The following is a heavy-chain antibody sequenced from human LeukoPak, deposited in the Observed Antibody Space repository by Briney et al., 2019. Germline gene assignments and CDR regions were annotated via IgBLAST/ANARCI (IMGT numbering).Heavy chain of an antibody. D-gene: IGHD3-22*01. CDR3: AHLNRLYYYDSSGYYYFDY. V-gene: IGHV2-5*02. CDR1: GFSLSTSGVG. J-gene: IGHJ4*02. CDR2: IYWDDDK. Sequence: SGPTLVNPTQTLTLTCTFSGFSLSTSGVGVGWIRQPPGKALEWLALIYWDDDKRYSPSLKSRLTITKGTSKNQVVLTMTNMDPVDTATYYCAHLNRLYYYDSSGYYYFDYWGQGTLVTVSS.